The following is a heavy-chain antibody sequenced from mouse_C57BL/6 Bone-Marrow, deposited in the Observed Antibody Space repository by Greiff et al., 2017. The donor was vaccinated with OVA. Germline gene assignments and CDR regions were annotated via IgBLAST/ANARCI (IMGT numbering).Heavy chain of an antibody. Sequence: VQLQQSDAELVKPGASVKISCKVSGYTFTDHTIHWMKQRPEQGLEWIGYIYPRDGSTKYTEKFKGKATLTADKSSSTAYMQLNSLTSEDSAVYFCASNLWYPYWCLDVGGKGTTVTVSS. V-gene: IGHV1-78*01. D-gene: IGHD2-1*01. CDR3: ASNLWYPYWCLDV. CDR2: IYPRDGST. J-gene: IGHJ1*03. CDR1: GYTFTDHT.